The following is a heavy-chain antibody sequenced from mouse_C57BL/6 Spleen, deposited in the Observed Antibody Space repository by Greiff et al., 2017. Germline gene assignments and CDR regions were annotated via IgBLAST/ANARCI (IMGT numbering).Heavy chain of an antibody. CDR1: GYAFTNYL. Sequence: QVQLQQSGAELVRPGASVKVSCKASGYAFTNYLIEWVKQRPGQGLEWIGVINPGSGGTKYNEKFKGKATLTVDKSYSTAYMQLSSLTSEDSAVYFCARGGDYDGFAYWGQGTLVTVSS. CDR2: INPGSGGT. J-gene: IGHJ3*01. D-gene: IGHD2-4*01. CDR3: ARGGDYDGFAY. V-gene: IGHV1-54*01.